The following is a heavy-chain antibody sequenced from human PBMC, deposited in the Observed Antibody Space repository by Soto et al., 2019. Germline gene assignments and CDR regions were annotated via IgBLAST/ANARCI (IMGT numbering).Heavy chain of an antibody. V-gene: IGHV4-34*01. CDR2: INHSGST. J-gene: IGHJ4*02. CDR3: AAYCSTTSCYAADY. CDR1: GGSFSGYY. D-gene: IGHD2-2*01. Sequence: ASETLSLTCAVYGGSFSGYYWSWIRQPPGKGLEWIGEINHSGSTNYNPSLKSRVTISVDTSKNQFSLKLSSVTAADTAVYYCAAYCSTTSCYAADYWGQGTLVTVSS.